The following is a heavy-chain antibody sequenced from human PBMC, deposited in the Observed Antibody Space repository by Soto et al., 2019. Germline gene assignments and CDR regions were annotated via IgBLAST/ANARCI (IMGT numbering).Heavy chain of an antibody. CDR2: INAYNGNT. Sequence: QVQLVQSGAEVKKPGASVKVSCKASGYTFTNYGISWVRQAPGQGLEWMGWINAYNGNTNHAQKLQGRVTMTTDTSTSTAYMELRSQRSDDTAVYYCARGVGSGTYYNKYTWFDPWGQGTLVTVSS. J-gene: IGHJ5*02. CDR3: ARGVGSGTYYNKYTWFDP. V-gene: IGHV1-18*01. D-gene: IGHD3-10*01. CDR1: GYTFTNYG.